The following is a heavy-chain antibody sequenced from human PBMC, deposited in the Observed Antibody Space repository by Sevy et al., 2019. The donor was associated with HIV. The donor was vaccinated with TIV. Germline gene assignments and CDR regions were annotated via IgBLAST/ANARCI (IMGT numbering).Heavy chain of an antibody. Sequence: GGSLRLSCAASGFTFSSYDMHWVRQATGKGLEWVSDIGTAGDTYYPGSVKGRFTISRENAKNSLYLHMNSLRAVDTAVYYCARALGGSYDAFDIWGQGTMVTVSS. CDR1: GFTFSSYD. J-gene: IGHJ3*02. CDR2: IGTAGDT. D-gene: IGHD1-26*01. V-gene: IGHV3-13*01. CDR3: ARALGGSYDAFDI.